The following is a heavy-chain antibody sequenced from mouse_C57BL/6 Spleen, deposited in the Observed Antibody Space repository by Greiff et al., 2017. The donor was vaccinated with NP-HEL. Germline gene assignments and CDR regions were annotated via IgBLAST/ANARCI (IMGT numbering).Heavy chain of an antibody. Sequence: VQLQQSGTVLARPGASVKMSCKTSGYTFTSYWMHWVKQRPGQGLEWIGAIYPGNSDTSYNQKFKGKAKLTAVTSASTAYMELSSLTNEDSAVYYCTRSDITTVVRYFDYWGQGTTLTVSS. CDR2: IYPGNSDT. D-gene: IGHD1-1*01. CDR3: TRSDITTVVRYFDY. V-gene: IGHV1-5*01. J-gene: IGHJ2*01. CDR1: GYTFTSYW.